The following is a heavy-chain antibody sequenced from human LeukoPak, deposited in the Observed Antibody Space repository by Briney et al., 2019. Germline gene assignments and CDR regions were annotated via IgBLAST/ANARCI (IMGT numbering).Heavy chain of an antibody. V-gene: IGHV3-11*04. Sequence: GGSLRLSCVASGLTSSDYYMGWIRQAPGRGLEWLSYISGSGSDINYAESVRGRFAISRDNAKNSLYLQLNSLRPEDTAIYYCATGPQIREPAYWGQGTLVTVSS. D-gene: IGHD1-26*01. J-gene: IGHJ4*02. CDR2: ISGSGSDI. CDR3: ATGPQIREPAY. CDR1: GLTSSDYY.